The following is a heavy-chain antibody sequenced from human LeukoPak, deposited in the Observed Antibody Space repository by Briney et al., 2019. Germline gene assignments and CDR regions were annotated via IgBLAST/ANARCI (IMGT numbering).Heavy chain of an antibody. CDR3: AIWTSGNY. D-gene: IGHD1-1*01. V-gene: IGHV3-7*01. J-gene: IGHJ4*02. CDR2: MDPTGSQK. CDR1: QFTFNGSW. Sequence: GGSLRLSCADSQFTFNGSWTNWVRPAPGKGLEWVANMDPTGSQKRYVDSVRGRFTISKDNPGASLYLDMHSLRAEDTAIYYCAIWTSGNYWGQGTLVTVSS.